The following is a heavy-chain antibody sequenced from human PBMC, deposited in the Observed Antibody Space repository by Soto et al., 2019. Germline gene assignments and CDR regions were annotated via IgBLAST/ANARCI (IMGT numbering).Heavy chain of an antibody. CDR3: ARAHEVAWFDS. Sequence: KAGGSLRLPCTASGFSFSSYTMNWVRQAPGKGLQWVASITNRGTHTYSADSVKGRFTISRDNDKNSLYLQMNNLRAEDTATYYCARAHEVAWFDSWGLGTLVTVSS. D-gene: IGHD2-15*01. CDR1: GFSFSSYT. CDR2: ITNRGTHT. V-gene: IGHV3-21*06. J-gene: IGHJ5*01.